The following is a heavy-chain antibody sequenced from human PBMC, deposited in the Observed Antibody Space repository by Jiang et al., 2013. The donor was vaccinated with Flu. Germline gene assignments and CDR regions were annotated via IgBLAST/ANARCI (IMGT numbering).Heavy chain of an antibody. D-gene: IGHD3-3*01. Sequence: GAEVKKPGASVKVSCKASGYTFTSYGISWVRQAPGQGLEWMGWISAYNGDTNHAQKFQGRVTMTTDTSANTAYMELRSLRSDDTAVYYCGRFYHFLFYGMDVWGQGTTVTVSS. J-gene: IGHJ6*02. CDR2: ISAYNGDT. V-gene: IGHV1-18*04. CDR3: GRFYHFLFYGMDV. CDR1: GYTFTSYG.